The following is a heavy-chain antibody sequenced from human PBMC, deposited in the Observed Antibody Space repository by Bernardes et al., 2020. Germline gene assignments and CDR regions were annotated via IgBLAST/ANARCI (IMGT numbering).Heavy chain of an antibody. CDR1: GFTFSSYS. V-gene: IGHV3-48*02. Sequence: GGSLRLSCAASGFTFSSYSMNWVRQAPGKGLEWVSYISSSSSTIYYADSVKGRFTISRDNAKNSLYLQMNSLRDEDTAVYYCARDCAFRCERGWYFDLWGRGTLVTVSS. J-gene: IGHJ2*01. CDR3: ARDCAFRCERGWYFDL. CDR2: ISSSSSTI.